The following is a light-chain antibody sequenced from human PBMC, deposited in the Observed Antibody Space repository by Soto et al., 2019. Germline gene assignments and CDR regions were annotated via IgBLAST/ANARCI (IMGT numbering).Light chain of an antibody. V-gene: IGKV3-15*01. CDR2: GAS. Sequence: EIVMTQSPATLSVSPGERATLSCRASQSVSSNLAWYQQKPGQAPRLLIYGASTRATGIPARFSGSGSGTEFTLTISSLQSDDFAVYWPPWTFGQGTKVEIK. CDR1: QSVSSN. CDR3: PWT. J-gene: IGKJ1*01.